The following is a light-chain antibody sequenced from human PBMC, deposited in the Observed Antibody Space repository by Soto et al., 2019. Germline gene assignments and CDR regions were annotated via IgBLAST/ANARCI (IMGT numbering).Light chain of an antibody. CDR1: SSNIGAKFD. J-gene: IGLJ3*02. Sequence: QSVLTQPPSVSGAPGQRVTISCTGSSSNIGAKFDVHWYQQLPGTAPKRLIYGNSNRPSGVPDRFSGSKSGTSASLAIAGLQADDEADYYCQSFDSSLSSWVFGGGTKLTVL. CDR3: QSFDSSLSSWV. CDR2: GNS. V-gene: IGLV1-40*01.